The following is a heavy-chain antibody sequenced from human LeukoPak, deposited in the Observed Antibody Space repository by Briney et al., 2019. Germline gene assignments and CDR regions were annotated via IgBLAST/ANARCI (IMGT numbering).Heavy chain of an antibody. D-gene: IGHD3-22*01. Sequence: PSETLSLTCTVSGGSISSGAYFRIWIRQHPGKGLDWIGFIYYSGTTYYDPSLESRVIISVDTSKNQFSLKLSSVTAADTAVYYCAREAYDSSGHRYFQHWGQGTLVTVSS. V-gene: IGHV4-31*03. CDR1: GGSISSGAYF. CDR3: AREAYDSSGHRYFQH. CDR2: IYYSGTT. J-gene: IGHJ1*01.